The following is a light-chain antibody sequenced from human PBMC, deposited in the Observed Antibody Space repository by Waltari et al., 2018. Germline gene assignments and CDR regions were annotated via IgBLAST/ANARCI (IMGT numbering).Light chain of an antibody. CDR3: QTWATGIQV. CDR1: SGHTNYA. V-gene: IGLV4-69*01. J-gene: IGLJ2*01. Sequence: QLVLTQSPSASASLGASAKPTCTLSSGHTNYAIAWHQQQPEKGPPYLMKLNSDGSNNKGDGIPDRFSGSGSGAERYLSISGLQSEDGADYYCQTWATGIQVFGGGTKLTVL. CDR2: LNSDGSN.